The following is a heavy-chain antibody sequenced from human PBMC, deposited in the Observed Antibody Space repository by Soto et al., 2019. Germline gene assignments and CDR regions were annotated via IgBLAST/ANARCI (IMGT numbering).Heavy chain of an antibody. D-gene: IGHD6-13*01. Sequence: GGSLRLSCAASGFIFSTYTMHWVRQAPCKGLEWVALISYDGSSKFYADSVKGRFTISRDNSKNTLNLLMNSLGADDTAVYYCARDIGSWTPKGWFDPWGQGTLVTVSS. CDR1: GFIFSTYT. V-gene: IGHV3-30-3*01. J-gene: IGHJ5*02. CDR3: ARDIGSWTPKGWFDP. CDR2: ISYDGSSK.